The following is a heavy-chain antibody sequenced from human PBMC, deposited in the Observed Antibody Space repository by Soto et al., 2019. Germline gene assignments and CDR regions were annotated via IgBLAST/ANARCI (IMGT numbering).Heavy chain of an antibody. CDR1: GGSISSYY. CDR3: ARSRKRFGEFPPDY. Sequence: PSETLSLTCTVSGGSISSYYWSWIRQPPGKGLEWIGYIYYSGSTNYNPSLKSRVTISVDTSKNQFSLKLSSVTAADTAVYYCARSRKRFGEFPPDYWGQGTRVTVSS. V-gene: IGHV4-59*08. J-gene: IGHJ4*02. CDR2: IYYSGST. D-gene: IGHD3-10*01.